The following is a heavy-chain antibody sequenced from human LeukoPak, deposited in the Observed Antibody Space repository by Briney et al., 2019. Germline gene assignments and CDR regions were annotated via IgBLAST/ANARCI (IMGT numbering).Heavy chain of an antibody. D-gene: IGHD2-15*01. Sequence: GASVKVSCKASGGTFSSYAISWVRQAPGQGLEWMGGIIPIFGTANYAQKFQGRVTITTDESTSTAYMELSSLRSEATAVYYCAILGYCSGGSCYSSYYYYYTDVWGKGTTVTVSS. J-gene: IGHJ6*03. CDR2: IIPIFGTA. CDR1: GGTFSSYA. CDR3: AILGYCSGGSCYSSYYYYYTDV. V-gene: IGHV1-69*05.